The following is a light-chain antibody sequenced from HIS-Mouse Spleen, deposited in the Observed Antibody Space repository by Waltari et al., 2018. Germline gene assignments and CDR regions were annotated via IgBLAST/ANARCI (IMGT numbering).Light chain of an antibody. CDR3: YSTDSSGNHRV. V-gene: IGLV3-10*01. CDR1: PLPKKY. J-gene: IGLJ2*01. Sequence: SYELTQPPSVSVSPGQTARTTCSGDPLPKKYTSCYQQKSGQAPVPVIYEDSKRPSGIPERFSGSSSGTMATLTISGAQVEDEADYYCYSTDSSGNHRVFGGGTKLTVL. CDR2: EDS.